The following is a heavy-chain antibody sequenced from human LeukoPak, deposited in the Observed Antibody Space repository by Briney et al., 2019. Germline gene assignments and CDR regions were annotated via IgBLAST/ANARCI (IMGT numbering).Heavy chain of an antibody. CDR1: GGTFSSYG. CDR3: ARGLGDWHYYDSKG. V-gene: IGHV1-69*13. D-gene: IGHD3-22*01. J-gene: IGHJ4*02. CDR2: IIPIFGTA. Sequence: SVKVSCTASGGTFSSYGISWVRQAPGQGLDWMGGIIPIFGTANYAQKFQGRVTITADESTSTAYMELSSLRSEDTAVYYCARGLGDWHYYDSKGWGQGTLVTVSS.